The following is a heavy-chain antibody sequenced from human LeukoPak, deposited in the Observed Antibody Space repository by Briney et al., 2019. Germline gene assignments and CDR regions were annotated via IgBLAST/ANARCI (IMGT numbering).Heavy chain of an antibody. J-gene: IGHJ4*02. CDR1: GFTFSSYW. CDR3: ARDDVYDSSGYYYDY. Sequence: GSLRLSCAASGFTFSSYWMHWVRQAPGKGLVWVSRINSDGSSTSYADSVKGRFTISRDNAKNTLYLQMNSPRAEDTAVYYCARDDVYDSSGYYYDYWGQGTLVTVSS. V-gene: IGHV3-74*01. D-gene: IGHD3-22*01. CDR2: INSDGSST.